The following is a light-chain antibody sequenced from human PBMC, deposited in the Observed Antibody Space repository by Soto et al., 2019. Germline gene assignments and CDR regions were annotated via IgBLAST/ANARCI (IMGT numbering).Light chain of an antibody. J-gene: IGKJ1*01. V-gene: IGKV3-15*01. CDR2: PAS. Sequence: EIVMTQSPGTLSVIPRARATLSCRASESVSTNLAWYQQQSGQAPRLLIYPASARATGIPARFSGSGSGTEFTLTISSLQSEDCAIYYCQHYNDWPRTFGQGTKVEIK. CDR1: ESVSTN. CDR3: QHYNDWPRT.